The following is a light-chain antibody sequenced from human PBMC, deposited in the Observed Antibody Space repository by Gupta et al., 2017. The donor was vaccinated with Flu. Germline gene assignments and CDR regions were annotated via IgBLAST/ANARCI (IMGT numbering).Light chain of an antibody. CDR3: KQYNGYPYI. Sequence: DIQMTQSPSTLSASVGDRVTITCRACQNINSWLAWYQQKPGRAPKLLIYKASSLQSGVPSRFSGSRSGTEFTLTISSLQPDDFATYYCKQYNGYPYIFGQGTKLEVK. CDR2: KAS. V-gene: IGKV1-5*03. CDR1: QNINSW. J-gene: IGKJ2*01.